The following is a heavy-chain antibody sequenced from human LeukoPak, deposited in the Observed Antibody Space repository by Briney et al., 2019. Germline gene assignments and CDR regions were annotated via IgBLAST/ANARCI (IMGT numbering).Heavy chain of an antibody. Sequence: ASVKVSCKVSGYTLTELSMHWVRQAPGKGLEWMGGFDPEDGETIYAQKFQGRVTMTEDTSTDTAYMELSSLRSEDTAVYYCAIGAPSTMVRGVIRRAFDIWGQGTMVTVSS. CDR3: AIGAPSTMVRGVIRRAFDI. V-gene: IGHV1-24*01. J-gene: IGHJ3*02. D-gene: IGHD3-10*01. CDR2: FDPEDGET. CDR1: GYTLTELS.